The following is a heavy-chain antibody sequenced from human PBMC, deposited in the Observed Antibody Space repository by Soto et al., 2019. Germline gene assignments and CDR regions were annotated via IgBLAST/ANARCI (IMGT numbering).Heavy chain of an antibody. CDR3: AIAVTTPWYFDL. CDR2: IIPIFGTA. CDR1: GGTFSSYA. V-gene: IGHV1-69*12. D-gene: IGHD4-17*01. Sequence: QVQLVQSGAEVKKPGSSVKVSCKASGGTFSSYAISWVRQAPGQGLEWMGGIIPIFGTANYAQNFEGRVSITGDESTSSAYMELSILRSQDTPVYYCAIAVTTPWYFDLWGRGTLVTVSS. J-gene: IGHJ2*01.